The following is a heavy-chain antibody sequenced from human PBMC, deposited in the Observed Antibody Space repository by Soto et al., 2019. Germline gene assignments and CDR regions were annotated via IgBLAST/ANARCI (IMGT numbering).Heavy chain of an antibody. V-gene: IGHV3-11*06. J-gene: IGHJ4*02. D-gene: IGHD1-26*01. Sequence: GSLRLSCAASVFTFTNYYISWIRQAPGKGLEWVSYISANNVYTNYADSVKGRFTISRDNGKNSVYLQMNGLRAEDTAVYYCARDLEVGSYLYYFDFWGQGALVTVSS. CDR3: ARDLEVGSYLYYFDF. CDR2: ISANNVYT. CDR1: VFTFTNYY.